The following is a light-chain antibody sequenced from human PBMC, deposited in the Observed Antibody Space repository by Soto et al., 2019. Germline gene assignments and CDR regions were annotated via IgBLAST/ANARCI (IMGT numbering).Light chain of an antibody. CDR1: QSISDY. Sequence: DIQVTQSPSSLSASVGDRVTITCRASQSISDYLNWYQQKPGKAPKLLIYAASSLQSGVPSRFSGSGSGTDFTLTISSLQPEDFATYYCQQSYSTLLYTFGQGTKVDIK. CDR3: QQSYSTLLYT. J-gene: IGKJ2*01. V-gene: IGKV1-39*01. CDR2: AAS.